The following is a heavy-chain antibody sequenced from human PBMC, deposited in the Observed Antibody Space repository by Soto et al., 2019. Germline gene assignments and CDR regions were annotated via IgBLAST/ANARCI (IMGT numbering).Heavy chain of an antibody. J-gene: IGHJ4*02. CDR2: IIPILGIA. Sequence: SVKVSCKASGGTFSSYTISWVRQAPGQGLEWMGRIIPILGIANYAQKFQGRVTITADKSTSTAYMELSSLRSEDTAVYYCARDNPTYYYDSSAPAYWGQGTLVTVSS. V-gene: IGHV1-69*04. CDR1: GGTFSSYT. CDR3: ARDNPTYYYDSSAPAY. D-gene: IGHD3-22*01.